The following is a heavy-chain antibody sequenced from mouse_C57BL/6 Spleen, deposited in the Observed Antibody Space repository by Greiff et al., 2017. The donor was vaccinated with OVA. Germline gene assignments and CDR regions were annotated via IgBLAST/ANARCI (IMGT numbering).Heavy chain of an antibody. Sequence: VQLQQPGAELVKPGASVKLSCKASGYTFTSYWMHWVKQRPGQGLEWIGMIHPNSGSTNYNEKFKSKATLTVDKSSSTAYMQLSSLTSEDSAVYYCASIYYYGSSSYFDVWGTGTTVTVSS. J-gene: IGHJ1*03. CDR3: ASIYYYGSSSYFDV. CDR2: IHPNSGST. CDR1: GYTFTSYW. V-gene: IGHV1-64*01. D-gene: IGHD1-1*01.